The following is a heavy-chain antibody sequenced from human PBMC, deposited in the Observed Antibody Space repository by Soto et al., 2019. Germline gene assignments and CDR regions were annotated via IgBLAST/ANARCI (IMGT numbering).Heavy chain of an antibody. J-gene: IGHJ4*02. D-gene: IGHD3-3*01. CDR3: ARPGISIFGVVTPYYIDY. V-gene: IGHV1-8*01. Sequence: ASVKVSCKASGYTFTSYDINWVRQATGQGLEWMGWMNPNSGNTGYAQKFQGRVTMTRNTSISTAYMELSSLRSEDTAVYYCARPGISIFGVVTPYYIDYWGRRTLVIVSS. CDR1: GYTFTSYD. CDR2: MNPNSGNT.